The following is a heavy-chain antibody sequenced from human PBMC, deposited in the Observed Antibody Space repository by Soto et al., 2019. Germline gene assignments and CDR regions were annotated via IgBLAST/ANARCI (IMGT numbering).Heavy chain of an antibody. D-gene: IGHD6-19*01. CDR2: ISYDGNKK. CDR1: GFSLNTYS. CDR3: ARSIAVAGLDY. V-gene: IGHV3-30-3*01. Sequence: QVQLVESGGGVVQPGRSLRLSCAVSGFSLNTYSLHWVRQAPGKGLEWVSVISYDGNKKLYGDSVKGRFSISRDTSNNTVYLHLNSLRPEDTAIYYCARSIAVAGLDYWGQGTLVTVSS. J-gene: IGHJ4*02.